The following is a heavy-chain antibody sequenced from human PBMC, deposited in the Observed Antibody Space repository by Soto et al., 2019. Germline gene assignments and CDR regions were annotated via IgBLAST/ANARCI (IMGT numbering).Heavy chain of an antibody. CDR3: AIDRLKLGYCSGDNCYPNDAFDI. D-gene: IGHD2-15*01. CDR2: ISGSGGST. V-gene: IGHV3-23*01. J-gene: IGHJ3*02. Sequence: EVQLLESGGGLVQPGGSLRLSCAASGFTFSSYAMSWVRQAPGKGLEWVSAISGSGGSTYYADSVKGRFTIYRDNSKNTQYMKMSSMRAEDTAVYYDAIDRLKLGYCSGDNCYPNDAFDIWGEETMLTVSS. CDR1: GFTFSSYA.